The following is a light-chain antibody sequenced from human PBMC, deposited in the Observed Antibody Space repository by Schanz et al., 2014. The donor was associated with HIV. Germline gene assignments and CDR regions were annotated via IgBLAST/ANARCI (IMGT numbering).Light chain of an antibody. J-gene: IGKJ1*01. CDR2: GAS. CDR1: QSISTH. CDR3: QQYGSSRT. V-gene: IGKV3-20*01. Sequence: EIVLTQSPGTLSLSPGEVDTLSCRASQSISTHLAWYQQKPGQAPTLLIYGASKRATGIPDRFIGSGSGTDFTLTISRLEPEDFAVYYCQQYGSSRTFGQGTKVEIK.